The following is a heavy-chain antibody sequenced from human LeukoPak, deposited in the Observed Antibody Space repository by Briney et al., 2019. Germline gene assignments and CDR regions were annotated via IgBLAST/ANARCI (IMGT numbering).Heavy chain of an antibody. CDR2: INGGGYST. CDR1: GFTFRTSA. V-gene: IGHV3-23*01. J-gene: IGHJ4*02. Sequence: GGSLRLSCAASGFTFRTSAMSWVRQAPAKGLQWVSSINGGGYSTYYADSVKGRFTISRDSSKNILYLQMNSLRTDDTAMYYCATANPTPRGINFDSWGQGTLVTVSS. CDR3: ATANPTPRGINFDS. D-gene: IGHD3-10*01.